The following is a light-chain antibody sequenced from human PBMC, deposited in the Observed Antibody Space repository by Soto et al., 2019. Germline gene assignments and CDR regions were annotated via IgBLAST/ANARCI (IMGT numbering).Light chain of an antibody. CDR1: QTITRY. CDR3: QQSYSYPLT. V-gene: IGKV1-39*01. Sequence: DIHMTQSPSSLSASVGDRVTITCRASQTITRYLNWYQQKPGKAPKLLIFATSTLQSGVPSRFSGSGSGTDFTLTVSSLQPEDSGTYFCQQSYSYPLTFGQGTRLEIK. CDR2: ATS. J-gene: IGKJ5*01.